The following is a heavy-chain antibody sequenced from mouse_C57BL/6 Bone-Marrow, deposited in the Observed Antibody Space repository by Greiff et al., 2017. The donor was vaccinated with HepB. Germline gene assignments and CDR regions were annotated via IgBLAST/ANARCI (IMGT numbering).Heavy chain of an antibody. V-gene: IGHV10-1*01. CDR1: GFSFNTYA. Sequence: EVQRVESGGGLVQPKGSLKLSCAASGFSFNTYAMNWVRQAPGKGLEWVARIRSKSNNYATYYADSVKDRFTISRDDSESMLYLQMNNLKTEDTAMYYCGRQGLTGVYWYFDVWGTGTTVTVSS. D-gene: IGHD4-1*01. CDR2: IRSKSNNYAT. J-gene: IGHJ1*03. CDR3: GRQGLTGVYWYFDV.